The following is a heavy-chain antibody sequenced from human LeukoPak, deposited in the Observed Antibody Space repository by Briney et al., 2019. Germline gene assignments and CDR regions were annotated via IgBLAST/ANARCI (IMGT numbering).Heavy chain of an antibody. CDR1: GYIFTSYW. J-gene: IGHJ4*02. D-gene: IGHD2/OR15-2a*01. Sequence: GESLKISCKGSGYIFTSYWIGWVRQMPGKGLEWMGIIYPGDSDTRYSPSFQGQVTISADKSISTAYLQWSSLKASDTAMYYCARHSEQNTYLIDYWGQGTLVTVSS. CDR2: IYPGDSDT. CDR3: ARHSEQNTYLIDY. V-gene: IGHV5-51*01.